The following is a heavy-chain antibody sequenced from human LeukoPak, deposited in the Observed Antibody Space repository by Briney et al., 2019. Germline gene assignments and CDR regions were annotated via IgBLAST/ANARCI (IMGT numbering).Heavy chain of an antibody. Sequence: GGSLRLSCAASGFTFSSYGMNWVRQAPGKGLEWVSYISSSGSTIYYADSVKGRFTISRDNAKNSLYLQMNSLRAEDTAVYYCARAQGDYYFDYWGQGTLVTVSS. CDR3: ARAQGDYYFDY. J-gene: IGHJ4*02. V-gene: IGHV3-48*04. CDR2: ISSSGSTI. CDR1: GFTFSSYG.